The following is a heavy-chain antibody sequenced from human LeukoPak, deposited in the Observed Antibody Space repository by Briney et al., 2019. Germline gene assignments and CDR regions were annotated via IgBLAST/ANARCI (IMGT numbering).Heavy chain of an antibody. CDR2: TSSSGSTI. Sequence: GGSLRLSCVASGFMFSSYVVNWVRQAPGKGLEWVSYTSSSGSTIYYADSVKGRFTISGDNAKNSLYLQMNSLRAEDTAVYYCAELGITMIGGVWGKGTTVTISS. CDR1: GFMFSSYV. V-gene: IGHV3-48*03. CDR3: AELGITMIGGV. J-gene: IGHJ6*04. D-gene: IGHD3-10*02.